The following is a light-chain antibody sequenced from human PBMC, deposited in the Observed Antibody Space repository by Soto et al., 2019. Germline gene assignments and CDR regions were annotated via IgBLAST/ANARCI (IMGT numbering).Light chain of an antibody. CDR1: QSVSSS. Sequence: EIEMTQSQATLSLSPWARATPSCTASQSVSSSLAWYQQNPAQAPRLLISGASTRATGIPDRFSGGSFGTAYTLTISSMEPEDFALYYCQHYAGGSRITFGQGTRLDIK. CDR3: QHYAGGSRIT. J-gene: IGKJ5*01. V-gene: IGKV3-20*01. CDR2: GAS.